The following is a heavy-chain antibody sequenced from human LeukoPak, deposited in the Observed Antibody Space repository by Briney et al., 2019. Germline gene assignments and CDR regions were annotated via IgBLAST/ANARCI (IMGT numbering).Heavy chain of an antibody. V-gene: IGHV3-53*01. D-gene: IGHD1-26*01. CDR1: GFTVSSNY. CDR2: IYSGGST. J-gene: IGHJ3*02. Sequence: GGSVRLSCAASGFTVSSNYMSWVRQAPGKGLEWVSVIYSGGSTYYADSVKGRFTISRDNSKNTLYLQMNSLRAEDTAVYYCARFPLNLIVGAPQKAFDIWGQGTMVTVSS. CDR3: ARFPLNLIVGAPQKAFDI.